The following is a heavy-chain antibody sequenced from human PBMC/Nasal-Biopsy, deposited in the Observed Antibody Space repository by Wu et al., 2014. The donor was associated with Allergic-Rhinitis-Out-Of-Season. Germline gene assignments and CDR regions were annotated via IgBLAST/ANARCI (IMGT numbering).Heavy chain of an antibody. J-gene: IGHJ4*02. V-gene: IGHV3-23*01. CDR2: ISGSGGST. D-gene: IGHD6-19*01. Sequence: LRLSCAASGFSFSTSTMSWVRQAPGRGPEWVASISGSGGSTFYAESVKGRFTLSRDNSENKLYLQMNSLRAEDTAVYYCAILTVLSIALAGGGESGFDYWGPGNPGHRLL. CDR3: AILTVLSIALAGGGESGFDY. CDR1: GFSFSTST.